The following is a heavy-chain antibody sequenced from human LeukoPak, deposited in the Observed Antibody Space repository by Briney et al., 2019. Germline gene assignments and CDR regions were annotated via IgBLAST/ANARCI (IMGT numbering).Heavy chain of an antibody. CDR2: ISSSGSTT. CDR1: GFTFSSYE. CDR3: AELGITMIGGV. Sequence: GGSLRLSCAASGFTFSSYEMNWVRQAPGKGLEWVSYISSSGSTTYYADSVKGRITISRDNAKNSLYLQMNSLRAEDTAVYYCAELGITMIGGVWGKGTTVTISS. V-gene: IGHV3-48*03. D-gene: IGHD3-10*02. J-gene: IGHJ6*04.